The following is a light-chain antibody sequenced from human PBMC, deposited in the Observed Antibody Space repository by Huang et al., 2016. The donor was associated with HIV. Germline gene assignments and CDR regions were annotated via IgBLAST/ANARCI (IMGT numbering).Light chain of an antibody. CDR3: PQYDNWPRT. J-gene: IGKJ1*01. V-gene: IGKV3-15*01. Sequence: EIVMTQSPDTLSVSPGERATLSCRASQSVGSNLAWYQQKPGQAPRLLIYGASTGATGIPARFSGSGSGTEFTLTISSLQSEDFAVYYCPQYDNWPRTFGQGTKVQIK. CDR2: GAS. CDR1: QSVGSN.